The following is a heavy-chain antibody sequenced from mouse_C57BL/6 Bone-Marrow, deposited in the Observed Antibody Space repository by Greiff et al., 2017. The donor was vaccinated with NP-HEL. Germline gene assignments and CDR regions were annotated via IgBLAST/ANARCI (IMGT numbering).Heavy chain of an antibody. D-gene: IGHD4-1*01. V-gene: IGHV1-81*01. CDR1: GYTFTSYG. CDR2: IYPRSGNT. J-gene: IGHJ3*01. Sequence: QVQLQQSGAELARPGASVKLSCKASGYTFTSYGISWVKQRTGQGLEWIGEIYPRSGNTYYNEKFKGKATLTADKYSSTAYMELRSLTSEDSAVYFCARWRTGTGGFAYWGQGTLVTVSA. CDR3: ARWRTGTGGFAY.